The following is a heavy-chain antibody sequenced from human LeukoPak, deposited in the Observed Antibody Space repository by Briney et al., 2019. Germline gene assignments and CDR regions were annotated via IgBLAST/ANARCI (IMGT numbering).Heavy chain of an antibody. Sequence: PGGSLRLSCAASGFTFSSYWMSWVRQAPGKGLEWVANMRQDGSEKYYVDPVRGRFTISRDNAKNSLYLQMNSLRAEDTAVYYCARDRALGYWGQGTLVTVSS. V-gene: IGHV3-7*01. D-gene: IGHD3-16*01. CDR1: GFTFSSYW. CDR3: ARDRALGY. J-gene: IGHJ4*02. CDR2: MRQDGSEK.